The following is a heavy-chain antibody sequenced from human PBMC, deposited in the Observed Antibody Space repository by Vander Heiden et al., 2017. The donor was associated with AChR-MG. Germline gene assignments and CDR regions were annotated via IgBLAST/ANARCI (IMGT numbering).Heavy chain of an antibody. D-gene: IGHD4-17*01. Sequence: QVQLVESGGGVVQPGRSVRPSCAASGFTFSSSGMHWARPAPGKRLEWVAVISYDGSNKYYADSVKGRFTISRDNSKNTLYLQMNSLRAEDTAVYYCAKDYGAVAWGYFDYWGQGTLVTVSS. CDR2: ISYDGSNK. CDR1: GFTFSSSG. CDR3: AKDYGAVAWGYFDY. V-gene: IGHV3-30*18. J-gene: IGHJ4*02.